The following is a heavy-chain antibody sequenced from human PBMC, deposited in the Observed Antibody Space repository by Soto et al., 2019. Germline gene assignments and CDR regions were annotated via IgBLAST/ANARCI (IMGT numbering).Heavy chain of an antibody. CDR3: ARGLDSSGWYRRYYFDY. J-gene: IGHJ4*02. D-gene: IGHD6-19*01. Sequence: ILQPPGKGLEWIGEINHSGSTNYNPSLKSRVTISVDTSKNQFSLKLSSVTAADTAVYYCARGLDSSGWYRRYYFDYWGQGTLVTVSS. CDR2: INHSGST. V-gene: IGHV4-34*01.